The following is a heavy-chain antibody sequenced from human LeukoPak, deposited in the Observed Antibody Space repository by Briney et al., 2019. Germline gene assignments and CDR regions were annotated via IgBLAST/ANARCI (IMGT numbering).Heavy chain of an antibody. Sequence: GGSLRLSCAASGFTFSSYGMHWVRQAPGKGLEWVSTIGGRGGSTYYADSVKGRFTISRDNSKNTLYLQMNSLRAEDTAVYYCARAPPRYGSGSFHFDFWGQGTLVTVSS. CDR3: ARAPPRYGSGSFHFDF. J-gene: IGHJ4*02. D-gene: IGHD3-10*01. CDR1: GFTFSSYG. V-gene: IGHV3-23*01. CDR2: IGGRGGST.